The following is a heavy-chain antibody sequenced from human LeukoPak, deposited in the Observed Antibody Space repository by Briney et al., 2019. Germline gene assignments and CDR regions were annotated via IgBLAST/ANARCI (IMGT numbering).Heavy chain of an antibody. CDR3: AREKYYYDSSGYYAIDY. CDR2: MNPNSGNT. J-gene: IGHJ4*02. V-gene: IGHV1-8*01. CDR1: GYTFTSYD. D-gene: IGHD3-22*01. Sequence: ASVKVSCKASGYTFTSYDINWVRQATGQGLEWMGWMNPNSGNTGYAQKFQGRVTMTRNTSIGTAYMELSSLRSEDTAVYYCAREKYYYDSSGYYAIDYWGQGTLVTVSS.